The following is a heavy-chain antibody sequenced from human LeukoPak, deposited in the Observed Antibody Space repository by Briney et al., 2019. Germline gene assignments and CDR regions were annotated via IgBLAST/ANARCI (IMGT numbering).Heavy chain of an antibody. CDR1: GFILSNYN. CDR2: ISSGSTYI. J-gene: IGHJ6*02. CDR3: ARVLLVHDYYYAMDG. D-gene: IGHD3-16*01. Sequence: GGSLRLSCAACGFILSNYNMNWVRQAPGKGLESVSSISSGSTYIYYEDSLKGRSTITRDNAKNSLYLQMNSLRAEDTAVYYGARVLLVHDYYYAMDGWGPGTTVTVSS. V-gene: IGHV3-21*01.